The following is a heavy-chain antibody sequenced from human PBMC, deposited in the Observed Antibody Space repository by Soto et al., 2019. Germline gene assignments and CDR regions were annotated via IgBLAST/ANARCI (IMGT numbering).Heavy chain of an antibody. V-gene: IGHV3-33*01. CDR1: GFTFSSYG. D-gene: IGHD2-2*02. CDR3: ARSTIVVVPAAIGRLGNCMDV. CDR2: IWYDGSNK. J-gene: IGHJ6*02. Sequence: QVQLVESGGGVVQPGRSLRLSCAASGFTFSSYGMHWVRQAPGKGLEWVAVIWYDGSNKYYADYVKGRFTISRDNSKNTLYLQMNSLRAEDTAVYYCARSTIVVVPAAIGRLGNCMDVWGQGTTVTVSS.